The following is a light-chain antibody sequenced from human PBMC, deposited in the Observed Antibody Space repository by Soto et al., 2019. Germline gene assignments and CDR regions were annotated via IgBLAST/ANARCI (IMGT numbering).Light chain of an antibody. CDR3: QQRSNCLT. J-gene: IGKJ5*01. CDR2: DAS. Sequence: EIVLTQSPATLSLSPGERATLSCRASQGVSSYLAWYQQKPGQAPRLLIYDASNRATGIPARFSGSGPGTDFTLTISSLEPEDFAVYYCQQRSNCLTFCQGTRLEIK. V-gene: IGKV3D-11*01. CDR1: QGVSSY.